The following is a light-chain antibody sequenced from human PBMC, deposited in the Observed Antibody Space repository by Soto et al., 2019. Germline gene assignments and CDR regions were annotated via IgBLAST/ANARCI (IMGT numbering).Light chain of an antibody. J-gene: IGKJ1*01. V-gene: IGKV3-15*01. CDR2: GAS. CDR3: QQYSNWPRS. Sequence: EIVMTQSPATLSVSPGERATLSCRASQSVSSNLAWYQQKPGQAPRLLIYGASTRATGIPARFSCSGSGTEFTLTISSLQSEDFAIYYCQQYSNWPRSFGQGTKVEIK. CDR1: QSVSSN.